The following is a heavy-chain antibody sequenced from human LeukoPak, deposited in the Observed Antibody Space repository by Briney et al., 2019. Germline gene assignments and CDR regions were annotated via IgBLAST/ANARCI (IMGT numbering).Heavy chain of an antibody. CDR3: ARVRGSGWYPFDY. CDR1: GDSLSSYY. D-gene: IGHD6-19*01. CDR2: IYYSGST. Sequence: SETLSLTCTVSGDSLSSYYWSWIRQPPGKGLEWIGYIYYSGSTNYNPSLRSRVNIAVDPSTNQFSLKLNSVTAVETAVYYCARVRGSGWYPFDYWGQGILVTVS. J-gene: IGHJ4*02. V-gene: IGHV4-59*01.